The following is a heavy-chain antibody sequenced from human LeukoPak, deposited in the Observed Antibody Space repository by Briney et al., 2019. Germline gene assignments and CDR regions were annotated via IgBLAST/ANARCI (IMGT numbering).Heavy chain of an antibody. J-gene: IGHJ5*02. CDR2: IYYSGST. D-gene: IGHD2-15*01. V-gene: IGHV4-39*01. CDR3: ARHLGYCSGGSCYRNWFDP. CDR1: GGSISSSSYY. Sequence: PSETLSLTCTVSGGSISSSSYYWGWIRQPPGKGLWWIPSIYYSGSTYYNPSLKSRVTISVDTSKNQFSLKMSSVTAADTAVYYCARHLGYCSGGSCYRNWFDPWGQGTLVTVSS.